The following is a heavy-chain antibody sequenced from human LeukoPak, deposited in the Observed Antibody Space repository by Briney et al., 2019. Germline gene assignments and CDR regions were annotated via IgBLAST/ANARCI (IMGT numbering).Heavy chain of an antibody. CDR2: ISSSSSYI. Sequence: TGGSLRLSCAASGFTFSSYSMNWVRQAPGKGLEWVSSISSSSSYIYYADSVKGRFTISRDNAKNSLYLQMNSLRAEARAVYYCARDLESPYYYGSGSSDYWGQGTLVTVSS. J-gene: IGHJ4*02. D-gene: IGHD3-10*01. CDR3: ARDLESPYYYGSGSSDY. CDR1: GFTFSSYS. V-gene: IGHV3-21*01.